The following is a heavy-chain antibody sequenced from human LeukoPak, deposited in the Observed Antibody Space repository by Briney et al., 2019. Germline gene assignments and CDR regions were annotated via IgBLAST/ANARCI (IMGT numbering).Heavy chain of an antibody. CDR3: AKAAPLIYCSGGSCSPDY. V-gene: IGHV3-30*18. CDR2: ISYDGSNK. Sequence: GGSLRLSCAASGFTFSSYGMHWVRQAPGKGLEWVAVISYDGSNKYYADSVKGRFTISRDNSKNTLYLQMNSLRAEDTAVYYCAKAAPLIYCSGGSCSPDYWGQGTLVTVPS. J-gene: IGHJ4*02. CDR1: GFTFSSYG. D-gene: IGHD2-15*01.